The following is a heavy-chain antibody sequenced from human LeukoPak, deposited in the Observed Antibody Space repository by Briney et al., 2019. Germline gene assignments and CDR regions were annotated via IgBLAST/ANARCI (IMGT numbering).Heavy chain of an antibody. V-gene: IGHV3-21*01. Sequence: PGGSLRLSCAASGFTFSSYSMNWVRQAPGKGLEWVSSISSSSSYIYYADSVKGRFTISRDNAKNSLYLQMNSLRAEDTAVYYCARSVADSSGYFSIYWGQGTLVTVSS. CDR1: GFTFSSYS. J-gene: IGHJ4*02. D-gene: IGHD3-22*01. CDR2: ISSSSSYI. CDR3: ARSVADSSGYFSIY.